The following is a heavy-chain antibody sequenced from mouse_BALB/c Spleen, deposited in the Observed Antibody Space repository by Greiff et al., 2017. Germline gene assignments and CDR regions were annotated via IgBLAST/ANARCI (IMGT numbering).Heavy chain of an antibody. J-gene: IGHJ4*01. CDR2: ILPGSGST. CDR3: ARTGPRQLGLRYYAMDY. V-gene: IGHV1-9*01. CDR1: GYTFSSYW. Sequence: VKLQESGAELMKPGASVKISCKATGYTFSSYWIEWVKQRPGHGLEWIGEILPGSGSTNYNEKFKGKATFTADTSSNTAYMQLSSLTSEDSAVYYCARTGPRQLGLRYYAMDYWGQGTSVTVSS. D-gene: IGHD3-2*01.